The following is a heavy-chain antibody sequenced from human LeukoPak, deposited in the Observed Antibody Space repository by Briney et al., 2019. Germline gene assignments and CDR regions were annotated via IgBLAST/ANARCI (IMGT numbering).Heavy chain of an antibody. J-gene: IGHJ6*02. CDR1: GDTFTTYG. CDR2: IGAYKDNT. Sequence: ASVKVSCTASGDTFTTYGISWVRQAPGQGLEWMGWIGAYKDNTNYAQNLQGRVTMTTDTSTSTVYIELRSLRSDDTAVYYCARARSRNLESGVYSYYGLDVWGQGTTVTVSS. CDR3: ARARSRNLESGVYSYYGLDV. D-gene: IGHD5-24*01. V-gene: IGHV1-18*01.